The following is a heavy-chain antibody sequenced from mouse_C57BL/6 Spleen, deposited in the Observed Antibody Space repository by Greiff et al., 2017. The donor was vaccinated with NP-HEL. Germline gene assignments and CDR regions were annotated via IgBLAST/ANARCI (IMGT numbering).Heavy chain of an antibody. CDR2: ISDGGSYT. J-gene: IGHJ3*01. V-gene: IGHV5-4*03. CDR1: GFTFSSYA. Sequence: EVKLVESGGGLVKPGGSLKLSCAASGFTFSSYAMSWVRQTPEKRLEWVATISDGGSYTYYPDDVKGRFTISRDNAKNNLYLQMSHLKSEDTAMYYCARVLETWFAYWGQGTLVTVSA. CDR3: ARVLETWFAY.